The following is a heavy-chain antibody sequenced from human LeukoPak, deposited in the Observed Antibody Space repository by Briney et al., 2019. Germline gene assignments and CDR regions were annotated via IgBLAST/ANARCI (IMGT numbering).Heavy chain of an antibody. Sequence: GGSLRLSCAPSGFTFSSYGMQWVRQAPGKGLEWVAVVSYDGSNKYYADSVKGRFTISRDNSKNTLYLQMNSLRAEDTAVYYCAKVGRNYSVAEDYFDYWGQGTLVTVSS. V-gene: IGHV3-30*18. CDR2: VSYDGSNK. D-gene: IGHD3-10*01. CDR3: AKVGRNYSVAEDYFDY. J-gene: IGHJ4*02. CDR1: GFTFSSYG.